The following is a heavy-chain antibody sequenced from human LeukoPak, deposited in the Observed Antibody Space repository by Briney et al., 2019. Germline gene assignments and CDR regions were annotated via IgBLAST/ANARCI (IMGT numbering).Heavy chain of an antibody. D-gene: IGHD2-2*02. CDR3: AKDPCSSTSCYIDY. V-gene: IGHV3-30*02. CDR2: IRYDGSNK. Sequence: QPGRSLILSCAASGFTFSSYGMHWVRQAPGKGLEWVAFIRYDGSNKYYADSGKGRFTISRDNSKNTLYLQMNRLRAVDTAVYYCAKDPCSSTSCYIDYWGQGTLVTVSS. J-gene: IGHJ4*02. CDR1: GFTFSSYG.